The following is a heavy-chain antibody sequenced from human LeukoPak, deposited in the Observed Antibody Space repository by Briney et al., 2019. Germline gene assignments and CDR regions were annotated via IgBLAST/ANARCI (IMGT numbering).Heavy chain of an antibody. CDR2: ISWNSGSI. J-gene: IGHJ6*02. Sequence: GGSLRLSCAASGFTFSTYDMHWVRQAPGKGLEWVSGISWNSGSIGYAVSVKGRFTISRDNAKNSLYLQMNSLRAEDTALYYCAKDTSLYSSSRSGYYYGMDVWGQGTTVTVSS. D-gene: IGHD6-13*01. CDR3: AKDTSLYSSSRSGYYYGMDV. V-gene: IGHV3-9*01. CDR1: GFTFSTYD.